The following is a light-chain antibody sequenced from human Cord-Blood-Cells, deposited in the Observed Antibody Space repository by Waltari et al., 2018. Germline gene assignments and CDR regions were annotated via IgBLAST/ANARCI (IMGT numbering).Light chain of an antibody. Sequence: QSPLTQPPSASGSPGQSVTISCTGTSRDAGGYNYVVWDQQHPGKAPKRMIYEVSKRPSGVRDRFSGSKSGNTASLTVSGLQAEDEADDYGSSYAGSNNLVFGGGTKLTVL. J-gene: IGLJ3*02. CDR2: EVS. CDR1: SRDAGGYNY. V-gene: IGLV2-8*01. CDR3: SSYAGSNNLV.